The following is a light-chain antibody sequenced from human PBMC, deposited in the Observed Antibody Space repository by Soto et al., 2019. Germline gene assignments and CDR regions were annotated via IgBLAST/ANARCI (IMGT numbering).Light chain of an antibody. CDR2: EVN. V-gene: IGLV2-8*01. J-gene: IGLJ1*01. CDR3: SSYAGSSNV. CDR1: STDFVAYNY. Sequence: QSALTQPPSVSGSPGQSVTISCTGTSTDFVAYNYVSWYQQHPGKAPKLMIYEVNKRPSGVPDRFSGSKSGNTASLTVSGLQAEDEADYYCSSYAGSSNVFGTGTKLTVL.